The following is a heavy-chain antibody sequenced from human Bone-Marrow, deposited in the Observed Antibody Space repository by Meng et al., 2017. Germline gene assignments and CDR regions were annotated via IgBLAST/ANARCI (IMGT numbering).Heavy chain of an antibody. V-gene: IGHV4-31*03. CDR2: INHSGST. CDR3: ARDPDYYGSGSWD. D-gene: IGHD3-10*01. Sequence: VQLKESGPGPVKPAQVLSLPRSVSGGSINSAGYYWSWIRQHPGKGLEWIGEINHSGSTNYNPSLKSRVTISVDTSKNQFSLKLSSVTAADTAVYYCARDPDYYGSGSWDWGQGTLVTVSS. CDR1: GGSINSAGYY. J-gene: IGHJ4*02.